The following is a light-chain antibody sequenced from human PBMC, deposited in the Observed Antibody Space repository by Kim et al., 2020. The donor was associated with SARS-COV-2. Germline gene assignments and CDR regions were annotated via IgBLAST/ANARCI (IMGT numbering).Light chain of an antibody. CDR2: EAS. CDR1: QSVFRSTNIQKY. CDR3: QQDYRTPPT. J-gene: IGKJ4*01. V-gene: IGKV4-1*01. Sequence: MATIDCKSSQSVFRSTNIQKYLAWYQDKAGQPPKLRFYEASTRESGVPYRFSASGAGTDFTLTISSLRAEDVAVYYCQQDYRTPPTFGGGTKMEI.